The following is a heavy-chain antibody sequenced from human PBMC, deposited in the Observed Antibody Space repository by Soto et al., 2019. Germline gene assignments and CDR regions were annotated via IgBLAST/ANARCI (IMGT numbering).Heavy chain of an antibody. Sequence: TSETLSLTCTVSGGSISSSSYYWGWIRQPPGKGLEWIGSIYYSGSTYYNPSLKSRVTISVDTSKNQFSLKLSSVTAADTAVYYCARQLAVAGTNFDYWGQGTLVTVSS. J-gene: IGHJ4*02. CDR1: GGSISSSSYY. D-gene: IGHD6-19*01. CDR2: IYYSGST. CDR3: ARQLAVAGTNFDY. V-gene: IGHV4-39*01.